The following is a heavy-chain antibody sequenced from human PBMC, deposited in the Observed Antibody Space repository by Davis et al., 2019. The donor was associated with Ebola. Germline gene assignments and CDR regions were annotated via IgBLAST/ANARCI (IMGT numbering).Heavy chain of an antibody. Sequence: GESLKISCAASGLSISRNYMTWVRPAPVPVLFCLSLIYSGGGAYYAGSVQGRFTISRHNVANTVTLQMNSLTTDDTAVYYCAKVQDCTGTTCYQNALDVWGQGTAVTVSS. V-gene: IGHV3-53*04. D-gene: IGHD2-2*01. J-gene: IGHJ6*02. CDR2: IYSGGGA. CDR1: GLSISRNY. CDR3: AKVQDCTGTTCYQNALDV.